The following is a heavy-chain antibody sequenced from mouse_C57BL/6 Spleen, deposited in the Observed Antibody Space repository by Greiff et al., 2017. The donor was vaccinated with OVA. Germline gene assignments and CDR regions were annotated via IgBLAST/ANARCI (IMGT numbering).Heavy chain of an antibody. CDR2: FDPEDVQT. CDR3: ARSPYDY. V-gene: IGHV14-2*01. Sequence: VPLQQSGAELVNPAASVKLFCTVSGFNITVYYMPWVKLMTAHRLESIGRFDPEDVQTKYAPKFQSKATITADTSYNTAYLQLSSLTSEDTAVYYCARSPYDYRGQGTTLAVSS. CDR1: GFNITVYY. J-gene: IGHJ2*01.